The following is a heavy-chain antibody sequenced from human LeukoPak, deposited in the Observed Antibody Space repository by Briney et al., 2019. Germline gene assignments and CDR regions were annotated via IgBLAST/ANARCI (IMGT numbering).Heavy chain of an antibody. J-gene: IGHJ4*02. D-gene: IGHD3-22*01. CDR2: IYYSGST. CDR3: ARGRYYYDSSGYLKYFDY. CDR1: GGSISSGGYY. V-gene: IGHV4-61*08. Sequence: SETLSLTCTVSGGSISSGGYYWSWLRQPPGKGLEWIGYIYYSGSTNYNPSLKSRVTISVDTSKNQFSLKLSSVTAADTAVYYCARGRYYYDSSGYLKYFDYRGQGTLVTVSS.